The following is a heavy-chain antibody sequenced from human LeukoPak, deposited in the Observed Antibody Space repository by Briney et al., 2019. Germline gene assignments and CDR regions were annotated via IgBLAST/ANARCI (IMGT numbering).Heavy chain of an antibody. D-gene: IGHD1-26*01. Sequence: GGSLRLSCAASGFTFSSYWMSWVRQAPGKGLEWVAKIKQDGSEKYYGDSVKGRFTISRDNAKNSLYLHMNSLTAEDTAVYYCARGAKWAYYFDYWGQGTLVTVSS. CDR3: ARGAKWAYYFDY. CDR1: GFTFSSYW. J-gene: IGHJ4*02. CDR2: IKQDGSEK. V-gene: IGHV3-7*01.